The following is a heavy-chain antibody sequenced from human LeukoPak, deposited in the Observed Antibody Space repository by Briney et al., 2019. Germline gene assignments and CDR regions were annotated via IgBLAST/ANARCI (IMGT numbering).Heavy chain of an antibody. Sequence: GGSLRLSCAASGFIFSNYAMSWVRQAPGKGLKWVSSIHYIGDSTYYADSVKGRFTISRDDSKSTLFLEMNSLRAEDTAVYYCARQPTGFPNWFDLWGQGAPVTVSS. CDR1: GFIFSNYA. CDR2: IHYIGDST. V-gene: IGHV3-23*01. J-gene: IGHJ5*02. CDR3: ARQPTGFPNWFDL. D-gene: IGHD1-14*01.